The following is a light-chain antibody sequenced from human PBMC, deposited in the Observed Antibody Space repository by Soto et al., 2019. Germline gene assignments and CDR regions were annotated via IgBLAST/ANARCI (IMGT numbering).Light chain of an antibody. Sequence: DIVMTQSPLSLPVTPGEPASISCSSSQSLLHSNGYNYLDWYLQKPGQSPQLLIYLGSNRASGVXDXXSGSGSGTDFTLKISRVEAEDVGVYYCMQALQTPSTFGQGARLEI. V-gene: IGKV2-28*01. CDR2: LGS. CDR3: MQALQTPST. J-gene: IGKJ5*01. CDR1: QSLLHSNGYNY.